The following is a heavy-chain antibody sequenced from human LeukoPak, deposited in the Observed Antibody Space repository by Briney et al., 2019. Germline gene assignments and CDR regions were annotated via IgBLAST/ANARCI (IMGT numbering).Heavy chain of an antibody. Sequence: ASVKVSCKASGYTFTAYYINWVRQAPGQGLEWMGWINPHSGGAVYAQGFQGRVTMTRDTSISTAYMEVSRLRSDNTAVYYCARFEDYGGKRDVFDIWGQGTMVTVSS. CDR1: GYTFTAYY. V-gene: IGHV1-2*02. J-gene: IGHJ3*02. CDR3: ARFEDYGGKRDVFDI. CDR2: INPHSGGA. D-gene: IGHD4-23*01.